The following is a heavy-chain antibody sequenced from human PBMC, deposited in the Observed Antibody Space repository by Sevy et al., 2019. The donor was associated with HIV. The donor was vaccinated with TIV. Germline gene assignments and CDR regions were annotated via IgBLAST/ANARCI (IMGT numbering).Heavy chain of an antibody. CDR2: VYYTGGT. Sequence: SDTLSLTCTVSGGSINSDHWNWIRQPPGKGLEWIGYVYYTGGTTYNPSLKNRVTISVDRTTNQFSLKLTSVTAADTAVYYCARRNDFDIWGQGTMVTVSS. V-gene: IGHV4-59*08. CDR3: ARRNDFDI. J-gene: IGHJ3*02. CDR1: GGSINSDH.